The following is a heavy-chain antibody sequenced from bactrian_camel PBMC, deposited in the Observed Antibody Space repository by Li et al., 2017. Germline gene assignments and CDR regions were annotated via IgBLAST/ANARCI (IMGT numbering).Heavy chain of an antibody. CDR1: GFTFADSA. V-gene: IGHV3S7*01. D-gene: IGHD7*01. CDR2: IPSDGSKT. Sequence: HVQLVESGGGLVQPGGSLRLSCSTSGFTFADSAMNWIRQAPGKGPEWVSKIPSDGSKTFYAESVKDRFTISRDNAKNTVYLQMNSLKSEDTAMYYCGTQGAFGKGTQVTVS. J-gene: IGHJ7*01.